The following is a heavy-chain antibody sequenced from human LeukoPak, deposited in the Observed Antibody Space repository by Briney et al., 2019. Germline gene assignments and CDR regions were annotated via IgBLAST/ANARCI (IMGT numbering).Heavy chain of an antibody. V-gene: IGHV1-8*01. J-gene: IGHJ4*02. CDR3: ARRHGRCSDGSCYYPDY. CDR2: MNPNSGNT. Sequence: ASVKVSCKASGYTFTSYDINWVRQATGQGLEWMGWMNPNSGNTGYAQKFQGRVTMTRNSSITKAYMELSSLRSEDTAVYYCARRHGRCSDGSCYYPDYWGQGTLVTVSS. D-gene: IGHD2-15*01. CDR1: GYTFTSYD.